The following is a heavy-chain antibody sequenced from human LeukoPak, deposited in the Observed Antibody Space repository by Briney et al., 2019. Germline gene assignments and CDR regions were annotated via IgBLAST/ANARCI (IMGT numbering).Heavy chain of an antibody. CDR1: GGSISSSSYY. CDR2: IYYSGST. Sequence: SETLSLTCTVSGGSISSSSYYWGWIRQPPGKGLEWIGSIYYSGSTYYNPSLKSRVTISVDTSKNQFSLKLSSVTAADTAVYYCARYAIFGVVPFDPWGQGTLVTVSS. V-gene: IGHV4-39*07. J-gene: IGHJ5*02. D-gene: IGHD3-3*01. CDR3: ARYAIFGVVPFDP.